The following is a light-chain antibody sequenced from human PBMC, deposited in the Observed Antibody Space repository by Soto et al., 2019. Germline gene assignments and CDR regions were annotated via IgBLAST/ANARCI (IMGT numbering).Light chain of an antibody. J-gene: IGLJ1*01. CDR2: DVN. CDR1: SSDVGAYNY. CDR3: TSSGAVSSLYV. Sequence: QSALTQPASVSASPGQSITISCTGTSSDVGAYNYVSWYQQCPGKAPKLIIYDVNKRPSGISDHFSGSKSGNTASLTISGLQAEDEADYYCTSSGAVSSLYVFGTGTKLTVL. V-gene: IGLV2-14*01.